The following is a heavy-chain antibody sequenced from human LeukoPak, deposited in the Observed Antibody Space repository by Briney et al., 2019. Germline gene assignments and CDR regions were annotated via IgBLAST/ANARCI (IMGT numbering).Heavy chain of an antibody. CDR1: GFTVSSNY. D-gene: IGHD3-10*01. V-gene: IGHV3-66*01. Sequence: PGGSLRLSCAASGFTVSSNYMSWVRQAPVKGLEWVSVIYSGGSTYYADSVKGRFTISRDNSKNTLYLQMNSLRAEDTAVYYCARALWFGESRLYYFDYWGQGTLVTVSS. CDR2: IYSGGST. J-gene: IGHJ4*02. CDR3: ARALWFGESRLYYFDY.